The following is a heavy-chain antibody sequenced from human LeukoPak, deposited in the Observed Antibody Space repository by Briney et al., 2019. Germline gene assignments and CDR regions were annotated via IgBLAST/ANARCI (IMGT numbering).Heavy chain of an antibody. Sequence: TSETLSLTCAVYGESFSGYYWSWIRQPPGKGLEWIGEINHSGSTNYNPSLKSRVTISVDTSKNYFSLKLSSVTAADTAVYYCARQRHSDYEYSSGWGDWFDPWGQGTLVTVSS. D-gene: IGHD6-19*01. CDR2: INHSGST. CDR3: ARQRHSDYEYSSGWGDWFDP. V-gene: IGHV4-34*01. CDR1: GESFSGYY. J-gene: IGHJ5*02.